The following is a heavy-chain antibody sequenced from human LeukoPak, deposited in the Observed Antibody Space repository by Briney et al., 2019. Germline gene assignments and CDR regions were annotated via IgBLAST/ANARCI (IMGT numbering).Heavy chain of an antibody. CDR1: GYSFTTYW. Sequence: GESLKISCKASGYSFTTYWIGWVRQMPGKGLEWMGIIYPADSTAHYSPSFQGQVTISVDKSINTAYLQWSRLKASDTAMYYCARLFENIVVVPAAIGAFVDYWGQGTLVTVSS. D-gene: IGHD2-2*01. CDR3: ARLFENIVVVPAAIGAFVDY. V-gene: IGHV5-51*01. CDR2: IYPADSTA. J-gene: IGHJ4*02.